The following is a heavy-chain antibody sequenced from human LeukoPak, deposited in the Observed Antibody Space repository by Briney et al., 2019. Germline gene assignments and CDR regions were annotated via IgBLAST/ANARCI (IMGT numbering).Heavy chain of an antibody. CDR3: TREGMGTTFSAWFDP. V-gene: IGHV3-23*01. J-gene: IGHJ5*02. Sequence: GGSLRLSCAASGFTFSIYAMNWVRQAPGKGLEWVSTISGSYNTTHYADSVKGRFTISRDNSKNTMYLQVNSLRAEDTAVYFCTREGMGTTFSAWFDPWGQGTLVTVSS. CDR1: GFTFSIYA. CDR2: ISGSYNTT. D-gene: IGHD1-7*01.